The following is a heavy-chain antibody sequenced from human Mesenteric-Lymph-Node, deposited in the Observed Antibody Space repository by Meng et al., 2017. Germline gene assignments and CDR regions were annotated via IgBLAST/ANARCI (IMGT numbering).Heavy chain of an antibody. D-gene: IGHD6-19*01. CDR2: IFHSGST. CDR3: ARGFQWLEFDY. CDR1: GYSISSGYY. Sequence: SETLSLTCTVSGYSISSGYYWGWIRQPPGKGLEWIGNIFHSGSTYYNPSLKSRVTISVDTSRNQFSLKLSSVTAADTAVYYCARGFQWLEFDYWGQGTLVTVSS. J-gene: IGHJ4*02. V-gene: IGHV4-38-2*02.